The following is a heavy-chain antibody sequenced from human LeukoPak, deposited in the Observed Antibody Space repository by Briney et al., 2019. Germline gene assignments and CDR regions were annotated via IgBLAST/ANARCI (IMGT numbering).Heavy chain of an antibody. V-gene: IGHV3-30*04. CDR3: AGRDGELDY. CDR1: GFTFSSYV. Sequence: GGSLRLSCAASGFTFSSYVMNWVRQAPDKGLEWVAIISYDGSDKYYADSVKGRFTISRDNSKNTLYLQMNSLRTEDTAVYYCAGRDGELDYWGQGTLVTVSS. D-gene: IGHD3-10*01. CDR2: ISYDGSDK. J-gene: IGHJ4*02.